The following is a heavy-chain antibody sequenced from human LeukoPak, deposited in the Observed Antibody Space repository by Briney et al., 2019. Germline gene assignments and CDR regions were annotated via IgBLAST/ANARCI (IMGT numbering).Heavy chain of an antibody. D-gene: IGHD1/OR15-1a*01. CDR2: INPSGSSA. J-gene: IGHJ4*02. V-gene: IGHV1-46*01. CDR3: ARDVVTSTTSAVLDY. Sequence: ASVKVSCKTSGYTFSDYYMHWVRQAPGQGLEWAGIINPSGSSAKYAQKFQGRVFMTRDTSASTVYLELDSLTSEDTAIYYCARDVVTSTTSAVLDYWGQGTLVTVSS. CDR1: GYTFSDYY.